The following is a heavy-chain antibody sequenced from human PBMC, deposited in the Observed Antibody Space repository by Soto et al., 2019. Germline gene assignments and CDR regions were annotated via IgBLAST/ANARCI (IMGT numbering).Heavy chain of an antibody. D-gene: IGHD3-9*01. CDR1: GGTFSSYS. CDR3: ARAVVLTFTRFYDMDV. J-gene: IGHJ6*02. CDR2: LIPMFGTT. V-gene: IGHV1-69*18. Sequence: QVQLVQSGAEVKTPGSSVKVSCKASGGTFSSYSINWVRQAPGQGLEWMGRLIPMFGTTDYAQRFQGRVTITADESTSTSSMEVTNLISEETSVYYSARAVVLTFTRFYDMDVWGQGTTVTVSS.